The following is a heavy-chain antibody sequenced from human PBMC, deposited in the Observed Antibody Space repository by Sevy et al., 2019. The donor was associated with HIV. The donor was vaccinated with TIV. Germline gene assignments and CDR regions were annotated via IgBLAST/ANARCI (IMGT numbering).Heavy chain of an antibody. J-gene: IGHJ6*02. CDR2: ISSSSNYI. V-gene: IGHV3-21*01. D-gene: IGHD2-15*01. CDR1: GFTFSTYS. Sequence: GGSLRLSCAVSGFTFSTYSMTWVRQAPGKGLEWVSSISSSSNYIYYPDSVKGGFTISRDNAKTSLYLQMNSLRAEDTAGYYYAGVKAYCSGGSCYSTMGADVWGQGTTVTVSS. CDR3: AGVKAYCSGGSCYSTMGADV.